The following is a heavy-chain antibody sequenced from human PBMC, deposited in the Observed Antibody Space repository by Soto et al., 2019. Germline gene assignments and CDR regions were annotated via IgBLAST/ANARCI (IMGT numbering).Heavy chain of an antibody. CDR3: ARDRRSSSFSREKGYYYGMDV. CDR2: TYYRSKWYN. V-gene: IGHV6-1*01. CDR1: GDSVSSNSAA. D-gene: IGHD6-6*01. J-gene: IGHJ6*02. Sequence: SQTLSLTCAISGDSVSSNSAAWNWIRQSPSRGLEWLGRTYYRSKWYNDYAVSVKSRITINPDTSKNQFSLQLNSVTPEDTAVYYCARDRRSSSFSREKGYYYGMDVWGQGTTATVSS.